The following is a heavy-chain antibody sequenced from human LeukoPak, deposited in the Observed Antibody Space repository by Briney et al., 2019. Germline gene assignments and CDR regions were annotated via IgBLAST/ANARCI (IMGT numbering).Heavy chain of an antibody. CDR2: IYYSGST. V-gene: IGHV4-39*01. D-gene: IGHD2-15*01. CDR1: GGFISSSSYY. J-gene: IGHJ4*02. Sequence: DPSETLSLTCTVSGGFISSSSYYWGWIRQPPGKGLEWIGSIYYSGSTYYNPSLKSRVTISVDTSKNQFSLKLSSVTAADTAVYYCARQYIVVVVAATQFDYWGQGTLVTVSS. CDR3: ARQYIVVVVAATQFDY.